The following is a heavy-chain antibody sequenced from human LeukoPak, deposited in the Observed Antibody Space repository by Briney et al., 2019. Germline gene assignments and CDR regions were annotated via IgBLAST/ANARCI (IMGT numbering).Heavy chain of an antibody. D-gene: IGHD6-13*01. J-gene: IGHJ3*02. CDR2: INDSGSST. CDR3: AKLPDLWITGYSTSWSHAFDI. CDR1: GFTFSNYA. Sequence: DPGGSLRLSCAASGFTFSNYAMSWVRQAPGKGLEWVSSINDSGSSTYYADSVKGRFTISRDNSKNTMYLQMNSLRAEDTAVYYCAKLPDLWITGYSTSWSHAFDIWGQGTMVTVSS. V-gene: IGHV3-23*01.